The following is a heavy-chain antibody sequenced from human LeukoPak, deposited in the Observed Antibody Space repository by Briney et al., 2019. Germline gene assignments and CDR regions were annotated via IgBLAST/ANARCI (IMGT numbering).Heavy chain of an antibody. D-gene: IGHD1-1*01. V-gene: IGHV1-2*02. CDR1: GYTFTGYY. J-gene: IGHJ6*02. CDR3: AREIPSRNWSESYYYYYGMDV. CDR2: INPNSGGT. Sequence: ASVKVSCKASGYTFTGYYMHWARQAPGQGLEWMGWINPNSGGTNYAQKFQGRVTMTRDTSISTAYMEMSRLRSDDTAVYYCAREIPSRNWSESYYYYYGMDVWGQGTTVTVSS.